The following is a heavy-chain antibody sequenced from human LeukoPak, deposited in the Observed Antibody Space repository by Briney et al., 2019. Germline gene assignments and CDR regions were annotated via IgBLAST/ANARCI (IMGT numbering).Heavy chain of an antibody. D-gene: IGHD2-2*01. CDR2: INPDNGNT. V-gene: IGHV1-18*01. CDR3: ATYYCSSTSCYPYYFDY. CDR1: GYTFTSYG. J-gene: IGHJ4*02. Sequence: ASVKVSCKASGYTFTSYGISWVRQAPGQGLEWMGWINPDNGNTNYAQKLQGRVTMTTDTSTSTAYMELRSLRSDDTAVYYCATYYCSSTSCYPYYFDYWGQGTLVTVSS.